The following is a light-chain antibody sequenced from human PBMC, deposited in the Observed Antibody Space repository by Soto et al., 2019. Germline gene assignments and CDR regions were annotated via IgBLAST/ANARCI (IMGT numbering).Light chain of an antibody. CDR2: DVS. V-gene: IGLV2-14*01. CDR1: SSDVGGYNY. CDR3: SPYTGTSTSVV. J-gene: IGLJ2*01. Sequence: QSALTQPASVSGSPGQSITISCTGTSSDVGGYNYVSWYQQHPGKAPKLMIYDVSNRPSGVSNRFSGSKSGNTASLTISGPQAEDWADNYCSPYTGTSTSVVFGGGTKLTVL.